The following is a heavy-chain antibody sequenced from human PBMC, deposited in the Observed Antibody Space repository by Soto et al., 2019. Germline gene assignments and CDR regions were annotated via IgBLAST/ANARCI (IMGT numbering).Heavy chain of an antibody. CDR1: GGSISSSSYY. Sequence: SETLSLTCTVSGGSISSSSYYWGWIRQPPGKGLEWIGSIYYSGSTYYNPSLKSRVTISVDTSKNQFSLKLSSVTAADTAVYYCARLGGVTATKYYYYGMDVWGQGTTVT. CDR3: ARLGGVTATKYYYYGMDV. CDR2: IYYSGST. V-gene: IGHV4-39*01. J-gene: IGHJ6*02. D-gene: IGHD2-21*02.